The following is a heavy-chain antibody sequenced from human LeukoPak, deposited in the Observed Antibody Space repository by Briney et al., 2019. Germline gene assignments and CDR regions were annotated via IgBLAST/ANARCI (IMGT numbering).Heavy chain of an antibody. J-gene: IGHJ6*02. CDR2: INHSGST. CDR1: GGSFSGYY. CDR3: ARAFCGGDCYSYYYGMDV. Sequence: PSETLSLTCAVYGGSFSGYYWNWIRQPPGEGLEWIGEINHSGSTNYNPSLKSRVTISVDTSKNLFSLKLSSVTAADTAVYYCARAFCGGDCYSYYYGMDVWGQGTTVTVSS. V-gene: IGHV4-34*01. D-gene: IGHD2-21*02.